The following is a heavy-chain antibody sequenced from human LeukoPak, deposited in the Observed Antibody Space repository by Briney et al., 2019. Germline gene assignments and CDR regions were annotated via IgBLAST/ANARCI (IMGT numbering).Heavy chain of an antibody. D-gene: IGHD5-18*01. CDR1: GFTFSSYG. CDR2: IWYGGSNK. CDR3: ARDVDTAMAFDY. Sequence: PGGSLRLSCAASGFTFSSYGMHWVRQAPGKGLEWVAVIWYGGSNKYYADSVKGRFTISRDNSKNTLYLQMNSLRAEDTAVYYCARDVDTAMAFDYWGQGTLVTVSS. V-gene: IGHV3-33*01. J-gene: IGHJ4*02.